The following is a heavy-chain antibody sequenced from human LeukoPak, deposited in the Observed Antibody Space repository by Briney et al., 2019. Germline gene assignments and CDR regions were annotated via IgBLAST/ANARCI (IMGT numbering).Heavy chain of an antibody. J-gene: IGHJ3*02. CDR2: IYTRGST. D-gene: IGHD2-15*01. CDR3: ARGRYCSADICSGGDAFDI. CDR1: GGSINNYY. V-gene: IGHV4-4*07. Sequence: RPSETLSLTCTVSGGSINNYYWSWIRQPAGKGLEWIGRIYTRGSTNYNPSLKSRVTMSVDTSKNQFSLKLSSVTAADTAVYCARGRYCSADICSGGDAFDIWGQGTMVSVSS.